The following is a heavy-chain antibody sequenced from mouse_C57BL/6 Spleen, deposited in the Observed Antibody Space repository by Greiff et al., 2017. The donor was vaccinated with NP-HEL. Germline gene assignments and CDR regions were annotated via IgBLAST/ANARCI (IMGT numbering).Heavy chain of an antibody. CDR2: ISYDGSN. CDR3: ARGVYYGSSYVRYFDV. CDR1: GYSITSGYY. J-gene: IGHJ1*03. Sequence: EVKVEESGPGLVKPSQSLSLTCSVTGYSITSGYYWNWIRQFPGNKLEWMGYISYDGSNNYNPSLKNRISITRDTSKNQFFLKLNSVTTEDTATYYCARGVYYGSSYVRYFDVWGTGTTVTVSS. V-gene: IGHV3-6*01. D-gene: IGHD1-1*01.